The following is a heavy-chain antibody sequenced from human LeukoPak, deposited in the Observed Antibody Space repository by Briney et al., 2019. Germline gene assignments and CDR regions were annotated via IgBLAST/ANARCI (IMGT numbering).Heavy chain of an antibody. CDR2: ISAYTGHT. D-gene: IGHD4-17*01. V-gene: IGHV1-18*01. J-gene: IGHJ4*02. CDR1: GYTFISYG. CDR3: ARGGGSYGDYSLWLGY. Sequence: AVKVSCKGSGYTFISYGFSWLRQAPGQGLEWMGWISAYTGHTMFAQKYQGRVTMTTDTSTSTAYMELRSLRSDDTAVYYCARGGGSYGDYSLWLGYWGQGTLVTVSS.